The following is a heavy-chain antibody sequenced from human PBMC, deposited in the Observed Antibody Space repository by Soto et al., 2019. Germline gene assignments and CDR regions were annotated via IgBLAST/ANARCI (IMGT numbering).Heavy chain of an antibody. CDR2: INHSGST. CDR3: ARGLGPSDY. J-gene: IGHJ4*02. V-gene: IGHV4-34*01. Sequence: SETLSLTCAVYGGSFSGYYWSWIRQPPGKGLEWIGEINHSGSTNYNPSLKSRVTISVDTSKNQFSLKLSSVTAADTAVYYCARGLGPSDYWGQGTLVTVSS. CDR1: GGSFSGYY.